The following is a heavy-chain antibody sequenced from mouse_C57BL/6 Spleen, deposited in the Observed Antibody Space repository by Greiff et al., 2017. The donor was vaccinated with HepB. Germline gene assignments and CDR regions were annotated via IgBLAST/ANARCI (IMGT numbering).Heavy chain of an antibody. CDR2: IDPSDSYT. CDR3: ARFFTTVVATDWYFDV. D-gene: IGHD1-1*01. CDR1: GYTFTSYW. Sequence: VQLKQPGAELVRPGTSVKLSCKASGYTFTSYWMHWVKQRPGQGLEWIGVIDPSDSYTNYNQKFKGKATLTVDTSSSTAYMQLSSLTSEDSAVYYCARFFTTVVATDWYFDVWGTGTTVTVSS. V-gene: IGHV1-59*01. J-gene: IGHJ1*03.